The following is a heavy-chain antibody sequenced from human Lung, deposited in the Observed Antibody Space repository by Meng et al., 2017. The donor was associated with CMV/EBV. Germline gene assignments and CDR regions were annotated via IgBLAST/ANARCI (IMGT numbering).Heavy chain of an antibody. Sequence: SCSASGFSFRNYAMHWVRQAPDTGLEWVAFVSVDGGNTYYGDSVKGRFTISRDNSKNTLFLQVNSLTPTDTGVYYCAKGRSSGIVFTPLAEYNWFDHXGQAXLVTVSS. J-gene: IGHJ5*02. CDR2: VSVDGGNT. CDR3: AKGRSSGIVFTPLAEYNWFDH. CDR1: GFSFRNYA. D-gene: IGHD2/OR15-2a*01. V-gene: IGHV3-30*18.